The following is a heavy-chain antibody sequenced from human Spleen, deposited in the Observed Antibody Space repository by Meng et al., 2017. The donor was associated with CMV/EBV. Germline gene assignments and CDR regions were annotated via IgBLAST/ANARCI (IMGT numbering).Heavy chain of an antibody. D-gene: IGHD3-9*01. CDR3: ARGQFALNYFDRLVWFDT. CDR2: ILYSGRT. CDR1: GDSINSYY. Sequence: SETLSLTCTVSGDSINSYYWSWVRQSPGKGLEWIGSILYSGRTNYNPSVKSRVNILVDTSKNQFSLKLSSVTAADTAVYYCARGQFALNYFDRLVWFDTWGQGTLVTVSS. V-gene: IGHV4-59*01. J-gene: IGHJ5*02.